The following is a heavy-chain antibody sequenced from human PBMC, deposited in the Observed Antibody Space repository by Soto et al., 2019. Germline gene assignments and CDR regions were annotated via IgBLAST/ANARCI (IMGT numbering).Heavy chain of an antibody. D-gene: IGHD1-26*01. CDR2: IIPMFGIG. CDR1: GGSFSKYG. J-gene: IGHJ6*02. CDR3: ARGYRENYFSAMDV. V-gene: IGHV1-69*01. Sequence: QVQLVQSGAEVKMPGSSVRVSCKASGGSFSKYGISWVRQAPGQGLEWMGGIIPMFGIGNYAEKFLGRVTITADESTSTSHMELSSLRSEDTAVYFCARGYRENYFSAMDVCGQGTTVNVSS.